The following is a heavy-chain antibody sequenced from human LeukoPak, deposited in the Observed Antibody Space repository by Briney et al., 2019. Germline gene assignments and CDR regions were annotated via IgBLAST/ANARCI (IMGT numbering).Heavy chain of an antibody. Sequence: PGGSLRLSCAASGLTFANAWMSWVRQAPGKGLEWVARIISKTSGGTTDYAAPVKGRFTISRDDSKTTLYLQMNSLKTEDTAVYYCTTYRYNYGNTGYSYFDFWGQGTLVTVSS. CDR3: TTYRYNYGNTGYSYFDF. D-gene: IGHD5-18*01. CDR1: GLTFANAW. V-gene: IGHV3-15*01. J-gene: IGHJ4*02. CDR2: IISKTSGGTT.